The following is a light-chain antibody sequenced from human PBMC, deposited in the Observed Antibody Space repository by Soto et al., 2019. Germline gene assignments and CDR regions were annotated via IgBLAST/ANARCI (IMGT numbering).Light chain of an antibody. Sequence: QSVLTQPPSVSGAPGQRVTISCTGSSSNIGAGYDVHWYQQLPGTAPKLLIYVNSNRPSGVPDRFSGSKSGTSASLAITGLQAEDEAEYYCQSYDSSLSGYVFGTGTKVTVL. CDR3: QSYDSSLSGYV. J-gene: IGLJ1*01. V-gene: IGLV1-40*01. CDR1: SSNIGAGYD. CDR2: VNS.